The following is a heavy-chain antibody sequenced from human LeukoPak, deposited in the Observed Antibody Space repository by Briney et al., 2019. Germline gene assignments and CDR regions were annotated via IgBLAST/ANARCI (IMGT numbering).Heavy chain of an antibody. D-gene: IGHD6-13*01. V-gene: IGHV3-33*08. CDR1: GFTFSSYT. J-gene: IGHJ6*02. CDR2: IWSDGSTK. Sequence: AGGSLRLSCAGSGFTFSSYTMTWVRQAPGKGLEWVAVIWSDGSTKYYADSVKGRFTISRDNSKNTLYLQMNSLRAEDTAVYYCARGQPPSYYDMDVWGQGTTVTVSS. CDR3: ARGQPPSYYDMDV.